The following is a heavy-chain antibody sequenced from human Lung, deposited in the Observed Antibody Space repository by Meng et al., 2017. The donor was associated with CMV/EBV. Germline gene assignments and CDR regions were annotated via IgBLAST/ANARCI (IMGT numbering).Heavy chain of an antibody. CDR1: GGSISISTW. Sequence: QEAGPGRVKPSGTLSLTCAVSGGSISISTWWGWVRQPPGKGLEGIGEIYRSGGTTYNPSLRGRVTISLDKSKNQFSLTLRSVTAADTAVYYCARDPYATGWAGWGQGTLVTVSS. CDR3: ARDPYATGWAG. J-gene: IGHJ4*02. D-gene: IGHD6-19*01. CDR2: IYRSGGT. V-gene: IGHV4-4*02.